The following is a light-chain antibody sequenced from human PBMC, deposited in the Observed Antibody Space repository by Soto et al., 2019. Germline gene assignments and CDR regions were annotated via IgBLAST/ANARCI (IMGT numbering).Light chain of an antibody. CDR1: QSISSY. CDR3: QQSYSTPQT. J-gene: IGKJ1*01. CDR2: AAS. Sequence: DIQMTQSPSSLSASVGDRGTLTCRASQSISSYLNWYQQKPGNAPKLLIYAASSLQSGVPSRFSGSGSGTDFTLTISSLQPEDFATYYCQQSYSTPQTFGQGTKVDIK. V-gene: IGKV1-39*01.